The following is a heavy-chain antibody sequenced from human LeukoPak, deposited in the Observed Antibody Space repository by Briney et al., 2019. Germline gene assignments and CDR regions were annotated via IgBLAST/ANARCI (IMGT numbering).Heavy chain of an antibody. D-gene: IGHD6-13*01. CDR2: ISAYNGDT. CDR1: GYTFTSFG. V-gene: IGHV1-18*01. CDR3: ARARATDSNWYGLY. J-gene: IGHJ4*02. Sequence: ASVKVSCKASGYTFTSFGITWVRQAPGQGLEGVGWISAYNGDTNYAQKLQGRVTMTTDTSTSTAYMELRSLRSDDTAVYYCARARATDSNWYGLYWGQGTLVTVSS.